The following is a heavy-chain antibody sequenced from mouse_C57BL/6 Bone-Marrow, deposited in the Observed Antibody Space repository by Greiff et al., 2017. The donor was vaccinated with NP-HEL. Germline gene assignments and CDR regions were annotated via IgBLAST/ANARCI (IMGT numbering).Heavy chain of an antibody. CDR2: SRNKANDYTT. CDR1: GFTFSDFY. CDR3: ARDNWDWYFDV. Sequence: EVQLVESGGGLVQSGRSLRLSCATSGFTFSDFYMEWVRQAPGKGLEWIAASRNKANDYTTEYSASVKGRFIVSRDTSQSILYLQMNALRAEDNAIYYCARDNWDWYFDVWGTGTTVTVSS. J-gene: IGHJ1*03. D-gene: IGHD4-1*01. V-gene: IGHV7-1*01.